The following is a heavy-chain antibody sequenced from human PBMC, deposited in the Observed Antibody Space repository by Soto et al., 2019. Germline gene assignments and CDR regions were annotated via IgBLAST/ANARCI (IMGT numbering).Heavy chain of an antibody. J-gene: IGHJ6*02. V-gene: IGHV3-33*01. CDR2: IWYDGSNK. D-gene: IGHD3-22*01. CDR3: ARAASGYYGMDV. Sequence: VGSLRLSCAASGFTFSSYGMHWVRQAPGKGLEWVAGIWYDGSNKYYADSVKGRFTISRDNSKNTLYLQMNSLRAEDTAVYYCARAASGYYGMDVWGQGTTVTVSS. CDR1: GFTFSSYG.